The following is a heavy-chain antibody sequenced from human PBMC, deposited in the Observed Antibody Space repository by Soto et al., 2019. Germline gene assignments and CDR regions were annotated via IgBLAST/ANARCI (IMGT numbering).Heavy chain of an antibody. Sequence: QVQLVESGGGVVQPGRSLRLSCAASGFTFSSYGMHWVRQAPGKGLEWVAVIWYDGSNKYYADSVKGRFTISRDNSKNTLYLQMNSLRAEDTAVYYCAKDVDFNYYDSSGYYCPDYWGQGTLVTVSS. CDR2: IWYDGSNK. J-gene: IGHJ4*02. V-gene: IGHV3-33*06. CDR3: AKDVDFNYYDSSGYYCPDY. D-gene: IGHD3-22*01. CDR1: GFTFSSYG.